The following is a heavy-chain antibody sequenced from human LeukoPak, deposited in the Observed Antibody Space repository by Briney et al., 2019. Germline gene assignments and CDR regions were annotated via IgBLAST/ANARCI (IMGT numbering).Heavy chain of an antibody. CDR2: INHSGST. D-gene: IGHD3-3*01. J-gene: IGHJ3*02. Sequence: SETLSLTCAVYGGSFSGYYWSWIRQPPGKGLEWIGEINHSGSTNYNPSLKSRVTISVDTSKNQFSLKLSSVTAADTAVYYRARGGGNYDFWSGYYAYAFDIWGQGTMVTVSS. CDR3: ARGGGNYDFWSGYYAYAFDI. V-gene: IGHV4-34*01. CDR1: GGSFSGYY.